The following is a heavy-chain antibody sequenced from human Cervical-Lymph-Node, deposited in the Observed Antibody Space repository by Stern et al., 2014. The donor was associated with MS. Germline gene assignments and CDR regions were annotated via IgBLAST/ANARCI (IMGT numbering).Heavy chain of an antibody. J-gene: IGHJ3*02. V-gene: IGHV1-69*06. CDR1: GGTFSTLA. CDR2: IIPIIDSA. Sequence: QVQLVQSGAEVKKPGSSVKVSCQASGGTFSTLAINWVRQASGQGLEWMGGIIPIIDSANSAQKFQDRVTITADTSTRTVYMELRNLSTEDTAVFFCARDRRDAHTYAFDTWGQGTPVTVSA. D-gene: IGHD5-24*01. CDR3: ARDRRDAHTYAFDT.